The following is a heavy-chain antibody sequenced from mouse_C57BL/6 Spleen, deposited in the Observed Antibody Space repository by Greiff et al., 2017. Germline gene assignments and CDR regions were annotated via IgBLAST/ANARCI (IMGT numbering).Heavy chain of an antibody. J-gene: IGHJ1*03. V-gene: IGHV1-39*01. D-gene: IGHD1-1*01. CDR2: INPNYGTT. Sequence: VQLQQSGPELVKPGASVKISCKASGYSFTDYNMNWVKQSNGKSLEWIGVINPNYGTTSYNQKFKGKATLTVDQSSSTAYMQLNSLTSEDSAVYYCARSHYYGSSYYWYFDVWGTGTTVTVSS. CDR3: ARSHYYGSSYYWYFDV. CDR1: GYSFTDYN.